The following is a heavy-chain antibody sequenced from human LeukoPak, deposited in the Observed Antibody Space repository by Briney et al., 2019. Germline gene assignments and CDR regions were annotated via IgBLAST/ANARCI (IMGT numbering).Heavy chain of an antibody. CDR2: ISYDGSNK. J-gene: IGHJ4*02. CDR1: GFTFSSYA. D-gene: IGHD5-18*01. Sequence: PGRSLRLSCAASGFTFSSYAMHWVRQAPGKGLEWVAVISYDGSNKYYADSVKGRFTISGDNSKNTLYLQMNSLRAEDTAVYYCARDRGRQLWPTYYFDYWGQGTLVTVSS. V-gene: IGHV3-30*04. CDR3: ARDRGRQLWPTYYFDY.